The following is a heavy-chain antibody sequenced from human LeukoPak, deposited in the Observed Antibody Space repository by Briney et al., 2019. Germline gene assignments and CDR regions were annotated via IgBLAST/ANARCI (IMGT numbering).Heavy chain of an antibody. J-gene: IGHJ3*02. Sequence: GGSLRLSCAASGFTFSNYWMHWVRQAPGKGLVWVSRINSDGINTSYADSVKGRFTISRDNAKNTLNLQMNSLRAEDTAVYYCARGPLYYDFWSGYYQPDDAFDIWGQGTMVTVSS. CDR2: INSDGINT. D-gene: IGHD3-3*01. V-gene: IGHV3-74*01. CDR1: GFTFSNYW. CDR3: ARGPLYYDFWSGYYQPDDAFDI.